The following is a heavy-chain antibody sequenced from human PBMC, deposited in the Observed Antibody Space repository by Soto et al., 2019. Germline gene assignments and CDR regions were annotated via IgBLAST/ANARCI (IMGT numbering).Heavy chain of an antibody. Sequence: SGPTLVNPTQTLTLTCTFSGFSLSTSGMCVSWIRQPPGKALEWLALIDWDDDKYYSTSLKTRLTISKDTSKNQVVLTMTNMDPVDTATYYCARIQVAAVGSYYYYYYGMDVWGQGTTVTVS. J-gene: IGHJ6*02. CDR3: ARIQVAAVGSYYYYYYGMDV. D-gene: IGHD6-13*01. CDR2: IDWDDDK. V-gene: IGHV2-70*01. CDR1: GFSLSTSGMC.